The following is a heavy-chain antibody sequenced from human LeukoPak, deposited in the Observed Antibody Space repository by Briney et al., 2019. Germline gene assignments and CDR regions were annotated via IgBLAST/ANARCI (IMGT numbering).Heavy chain of an antibody. CDR3: ATAWGLYDSSGHFDY. D-gene: IGHD3-22*01. CDR1: GFTFSSYA. CDR2: ISYDGSNK. V-gene: IGHV3-30*01. Sequence: GRSLRLSCAASGFTFSSYAMHWVRQAPGKGLDWVAVISYDGSNKYYADSVKGRFTISRDNSKNTLYLQMNSLRAEATDVYYCATAWGLYDSSGHFDYWGQGTLVTVSS. J-gene: IGHJ4*02.